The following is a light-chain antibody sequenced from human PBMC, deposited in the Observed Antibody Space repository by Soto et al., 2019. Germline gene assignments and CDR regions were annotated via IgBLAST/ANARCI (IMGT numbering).Light chain of an antibody. CDR3: QPYDSSLTGFYV. V-gene: IGLV1-40*01. Sequence: QSVLTQPPSVSGAPGQRVTISCTGSSSNIGADYDVHWYQQIPGAAPNLLIYDKNNRPSGVPDRFSGSKSGTSASLAITGLQAEDEADYYCQPYDSSLTGFYVFGTGTKLTVL. CDR2: DKN. CDR1: SSNIGADYD. J-gene: IGLJ1*01.